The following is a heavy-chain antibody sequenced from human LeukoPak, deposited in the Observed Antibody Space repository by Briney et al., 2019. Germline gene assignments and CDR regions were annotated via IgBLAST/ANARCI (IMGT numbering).Heavy chain of an antibody. J-gene: IGHJ3*02. D-gene: IGHD1-26*01. CDR1: GFTVSSNY. V-gene: IGHV3-53*04. Sequence: RGSLRLSCAASGFTVSSNYMSWVRQAPGKGLEWVSVIYSGGSTYYSDSVKGRFTISRHNSKNTLYLQMNSLRAEDTAVYYCARGWELGPGAFDIWGQGTMVTVSS. CDR3: ARGWELGPGAFDI. CDR2: IYSGGST.